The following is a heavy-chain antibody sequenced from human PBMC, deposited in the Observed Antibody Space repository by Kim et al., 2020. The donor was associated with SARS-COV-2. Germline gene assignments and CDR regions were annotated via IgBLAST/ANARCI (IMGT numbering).Heavy chain of an antibody. CDR2: IRSKAYGGTT. CDR1: GFTFGDYA. Sequence: GGSLRLSCTASGFTFGDYAMSWVRQAPGKGLEWVGFIRSKAYGGTTEYAASVKGRFTISRDDSKSIAYLQMNSLKTEDTAVYYCTRHYDSSGYYEFWFDP. D-gene: IGHD3-22*01. V-gene: IGHV3-49*04. CDR3: TRHYDSSGYYEFWFDP. J-gene: IGHJ5*02.